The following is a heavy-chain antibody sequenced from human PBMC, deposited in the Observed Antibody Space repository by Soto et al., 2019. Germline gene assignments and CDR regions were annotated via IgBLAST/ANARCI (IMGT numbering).Heavy chain of an antibody. V-gene: IGHV4-30-4*01. Sequence: QVQLQESGPGLVKPSQTLSLTCTVSGGSISSGDYYWSWIRQPPGKGLEWIGYIYYSGSTYYNPSLKSRVTISVDASKNRSSLNLSSVTAADTAVYYCAREAMWDHYCSSTSCFFRMGTFDYWGQGTLVTVSS. D-gene: IGHD2-2*01. CDR2: IYYSGST. CDR1: GGSISSGDYY. CDR3: AREAMWDHYCSSTSCFFRMGTFDY. J-gene: IGHJ4*02.